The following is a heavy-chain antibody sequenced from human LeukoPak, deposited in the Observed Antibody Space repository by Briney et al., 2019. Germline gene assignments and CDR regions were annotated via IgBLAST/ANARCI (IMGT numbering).Heavy chain of an antibody. J-gene: IGHJ1*01. CDR3: ATVLRPDQH. D-gene: IGHD3-3*01. CDR2: FDPEDGET. CDR1: GYTLTALS. Sequence: ASLKVSCKVSGYTLTALSMHCVRQAPGKGLEWMGGFDPEDGETIYAQKFQGRVTMTEETSTDTAYMELSSLRSEDTAVYYCATVLRPDQHWGQGTLVTVSS. V-gene: IGHV1-24*01.